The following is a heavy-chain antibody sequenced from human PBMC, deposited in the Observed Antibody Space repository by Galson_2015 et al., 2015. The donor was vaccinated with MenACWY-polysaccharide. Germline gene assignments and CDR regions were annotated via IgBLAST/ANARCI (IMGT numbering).Heavy chain of an antibody. CDR3: ARDPMLGYCSSTSCSAYFDY. J-gene: IGHJ4*02. Sequence: SLRLSCAASGFTFSSYAMHWVRQAPGKGLEWVAVISYDGSNKYYADSVKGRLTISRDNSKNTLYLQMNSLRAEDTAVYYCARDPMLGYCSSTSCSAYFDYWGQGTLVTVSS. CDR1: GFTFSSYA. CDR2: ISYDGSNK. V-gene: IGHV3-30-3*01. D-gene: IGHD2-2*01.